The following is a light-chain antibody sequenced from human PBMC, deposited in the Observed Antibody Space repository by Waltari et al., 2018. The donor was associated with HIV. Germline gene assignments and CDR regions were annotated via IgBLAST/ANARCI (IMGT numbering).Light chain of an antibody. V-gene: IGLV8-61*01. CDR1: SGSVSTSYY. J-gene: IGLJ2*01. Sequence: QTVVTQEPSFSVSPGGTVTLTFGLISGSVSTSYYPRWYQQTPGQAPRPLVYSTNTCSSGVPDRFSGSILGNKAALTITGAEADDESDYYCVLYMGSGIGVFGGGTKLTVL. CDR3: VLYMGSGIGV. CDR2: STN.